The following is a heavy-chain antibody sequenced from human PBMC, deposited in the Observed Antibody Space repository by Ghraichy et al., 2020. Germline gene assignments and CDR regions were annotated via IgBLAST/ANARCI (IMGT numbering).Heavy chain of an antibody. CDR3: TTRNPPYGDYPFDY. J-gene: IGHJ4*02. Sequence: GESLNISCTTSGLTFTNAWMCWVRQAPGKGLEWVGRIKSKSNGGTTDYPAPVQGRFTISRDDSQNTLYLQMNSLKTEDTALYYCTTRNPPYGDYPFDYWGQGTLVSVSS. D-gene: IGHD4-17*01. CDR2: IKSKSNGGTT. V-gene: IGHV3-15*01. CDR1: GLTFTNAW.